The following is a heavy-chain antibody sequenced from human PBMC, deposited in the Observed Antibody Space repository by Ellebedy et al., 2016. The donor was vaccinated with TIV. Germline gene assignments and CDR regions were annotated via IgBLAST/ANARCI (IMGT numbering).Heavy chain of an antibody. D-gene: IGHD5-18*01. J-gene: IGHJ4*02. Sequence: GESLKISCAASGFTVSSNYMSWVRQAPGKGLEWVSVIYSGGATSYADSVKGRFTISRDNSKNMLYLQMNSLRVEDTAVYYCARKYIYGFDWGQGTLVTVSS. CDR3: ARKYIYGFD. CDR1: GFTVSSNY. V-gene: IGHV3-66*01. CDR2: IYSGGAT.